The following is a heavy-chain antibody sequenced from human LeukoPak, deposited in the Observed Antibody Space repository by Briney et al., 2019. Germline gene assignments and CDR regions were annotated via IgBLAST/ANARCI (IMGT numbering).Heavy chain of an antibody. J-gene: IGHJ4*02. V-gene: IGHV3-23*01. CDR1: GFTFSNYA. CDR3: ARGGAVAFSFDY. CDR2: ISGSGGTT. D-gene: IGHD6-19*01. Sequence: GGSLRLSCAASGFTFSNYAMTWVRQAPGKGLEWVSAISGSGGTTHYADSVKGRFPISRDNSKNTLSLQMNSLRAEDTAVYYCARGGAVAFSFDYWGQGTLVTVSS.